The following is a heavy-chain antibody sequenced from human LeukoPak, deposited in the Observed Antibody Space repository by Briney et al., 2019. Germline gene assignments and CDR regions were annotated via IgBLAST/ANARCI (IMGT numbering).Heavy chain of an antibody. CDR3: ARHRYDFWSGYYNY. J-gene: IGHJ4*02. CDR1: GDSISSSSYS. CDR2: IYYSGST. Sequence: SETLSLTCTVSGDSISSSSYSWGWIRPPPGKGLEWIGSIYYSGSTYYNPSLKSRVTISVDTSKNQFSLKLSSVTAADTAVYYCARHRYDFWSGYYNYWGQGTLVTVSS. V-gene: IGHV4-39*01. D-gene: IGHD3-3*01.